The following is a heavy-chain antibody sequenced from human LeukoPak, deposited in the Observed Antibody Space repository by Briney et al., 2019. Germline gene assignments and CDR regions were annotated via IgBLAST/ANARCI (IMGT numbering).Heavy chain of an antibody. J-gene: IGHJ4*02. V-gene: IGHV3-53*01. D-gene: IGHD4-17*01. CDR3: ARAPTTVIPEY. CDR2: IYGGGNT. Sequence: PGGSLRLSCAASEFTVSSNYMSWARQAPGKGLEWVSVIYGGGNTYYADSVKGGFTISRDSSKNTLYLQMNSLRAEDTAVYYCARAPTTVIPEYWGQGTLVTVSS. CDR1: EFTVSSNY.